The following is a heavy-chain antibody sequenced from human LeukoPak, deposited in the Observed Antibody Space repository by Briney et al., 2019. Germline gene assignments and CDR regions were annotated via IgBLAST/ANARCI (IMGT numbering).Heavy chain of an antibody. CDR2: IYYSGST. CDR3: ARTEGDAEIDY. D-gene: IGHD2-21*02. Sequence: PSETLSLTCAVYGGSFSGYYWRWICQPPGKGLEWIGSIYYSGSTYYNPSLKSRVTISVDTSKNQFSLKLSSVTAADTAVYYCARTEGDAEIDYWGQGTLVTVSS. CDR1: GGSFSGYY. V-gene: IGHV4-34*01. J-gene: IGHJ4*02.